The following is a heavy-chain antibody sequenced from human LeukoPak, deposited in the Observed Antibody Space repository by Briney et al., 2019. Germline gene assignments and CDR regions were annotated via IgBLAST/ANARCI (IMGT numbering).Heavy chain of an antibody. D-gene: IGHD5/OR15-5a*01. CDR3: ARDAALPLTLRYFDY. V-gene: IGHV3-7*01. CDR1: GFTFSSYW. J-gene: IGHJ4*02. CDR2: IKQDGSEK. Sequence: GGSLRLPCAASGFTFSSYWMSWVRQAPGKGLEWVANIKQDGSEKYYVDSVKGRFTISRDNAKNSLYLQMNSLRAEDTAVYYCARDAALPLTLRYFDYWGQGTLVTVSS.